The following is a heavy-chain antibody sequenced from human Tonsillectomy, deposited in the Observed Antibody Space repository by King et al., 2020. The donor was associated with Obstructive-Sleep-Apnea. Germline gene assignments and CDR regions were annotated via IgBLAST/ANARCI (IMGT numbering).Heavy chain of an antibody. CDR1: GGSISSSNYY. D-gene: IGHD2-2*01. V-gene: IGHV4-39*07. CDR3: ARAVVPADPPTNFDY. CDR2: MYYSGNT. Sequence: QLQESGPGLVKPSETLSLTCTVSGGSISSSNYYWGWIRQPPGKGLEWIGSMYYSGNTYYNPSLKSRVTISVGTSKNQFSLRLSSVTAADTAVYYCARAVVPADPPTNFDYWGQGTLVTVSS. J-gene: IGHJ4*02.